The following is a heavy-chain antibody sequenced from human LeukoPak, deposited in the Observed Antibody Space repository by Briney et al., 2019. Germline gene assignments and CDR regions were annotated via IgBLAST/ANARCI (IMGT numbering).Heavy chain of an antibody. D-gene: IGHD5-12*01. CDR1: GGTFSSYA. V-gene: IGHV1-69*13. CDR2: IIPIFGTA. CDR3: ATIVATRHYYYYMDV. Sequence: SVKVSCKASGGTFSSYAMSWVRQAPGQGLEWMGGIIPIFGTANYAQKFQGRVTITADESTSTAYMELSSLRSEDTAVYYCATIVATRHYYYYMDVWGKGTTVIVSS. J-gene: IGHJ6*03.